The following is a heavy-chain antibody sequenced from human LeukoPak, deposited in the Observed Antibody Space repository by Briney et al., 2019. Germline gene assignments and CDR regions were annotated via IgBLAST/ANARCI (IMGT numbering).Heavy chain of an antibody. J-gene: IGHJ4*02. CDR1: GYTFTGYY. D-gene: IGHD2-2*01. CDR2: INPNSGGT. CDR3: ARENYCRGPYCSSTSSLFDY. Sequence: ASVKVSCKASGYTFTGYYMHWVRQAPGQGLEWMGWINPNSGGTNYAQKFQGRVTMTRDTSISTAYMELSRLRSDDTAVYYCARENYCRGPYCSSTSSLFDYWGQGTLVTVSS. V-gene: IGHV1-2*02.